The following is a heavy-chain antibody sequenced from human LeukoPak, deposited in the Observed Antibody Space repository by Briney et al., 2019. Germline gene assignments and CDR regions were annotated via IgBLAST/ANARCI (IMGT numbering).Heavy chain of an antibody. Sequence: GGSLRLSCAASGFTFSSCAMSWVRQAPGKGLEWVSAISGSGGSTYYADSVKGRFTISRDNSKNTLYLQMNSLRAEDTAVYYCANEAVRGVIIVRSSDYWGQGTLVTVSS. CDR1: GFTFSSCA. CDR3: ANEAVRGVIIVRSSDY. D-gene: IGHD3-10*01. J-gene: IGHJ4*02. V-gene: IGHV3-23*01. CDR2: ISGSGGST.